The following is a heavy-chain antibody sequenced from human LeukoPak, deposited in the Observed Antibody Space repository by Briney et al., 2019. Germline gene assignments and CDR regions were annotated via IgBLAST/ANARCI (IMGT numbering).Heavy chain of an antibody. CDR1: GLTVSSNY. CDR3: ARDSTTFPY. Sequence: PGGSLTLSCAASGLTVSSNYMRWVRHAPGEGLEWVSVIYRGGSTYYADSVKGRFTISRDNSKNTLYLQMNSLRAEDTAVDYCARDSTTFPYWGQGTLVTVSS. D-gene: IGHD2/OR15-2a*01. J-gene: IGHJ4*02. CDR2: IYRGGST. V-gene: IGHV3-53*01.